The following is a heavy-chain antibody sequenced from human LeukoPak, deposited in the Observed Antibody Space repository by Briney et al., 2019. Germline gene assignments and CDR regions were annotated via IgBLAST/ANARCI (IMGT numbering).Heavy chain of an antibody. V-gene: IGHV3-30*18. CDR2: ISYDGGNK. CDR3: ANENYYGSGSYADY. Sequence: GRSLRLSCAASGFTFSSYGMHWVRQAPGKGLEWVALISYDGGNKYYADSVRGRFTISRDNSKNTLFLQMNSLSTEDTAVYYCANENYYGSGSYADYWGQGTLVTVYS. J-gene: IGHJ4*02. D-gene: IGHD3-10*01. CDR1: GFTFSSYG.